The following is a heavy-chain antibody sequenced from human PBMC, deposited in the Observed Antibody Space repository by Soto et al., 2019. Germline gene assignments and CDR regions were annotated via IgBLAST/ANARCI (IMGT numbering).Heavy chain of an antibody. V-gene: IGHV3-9*01. Sequence: EVQLVESGGGSVQPGGSLRLSCAASGFSFGDYGMHWVRHGPGKGLEWVSAISWNSGAIYYADSVKGRFTISRDNANSNLTLQMQSLRTQHTALYYYTQDKILDRDAPFDYWGQGILVPVSS. D-gene: IGHD3-3*01. CDR2: ISWNSGAI. CDR3: TQDKILDRDAPFDY. CDR1: GFSFGDYG. J-gene: IGHJ4*02.